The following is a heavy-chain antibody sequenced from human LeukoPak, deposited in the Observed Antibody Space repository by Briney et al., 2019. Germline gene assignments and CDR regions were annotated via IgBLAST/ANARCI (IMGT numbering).Heavy chain of an antibody. CDR2: ISSSSSYI. Sequence: GGSLRLSCAASGFTFSSYSMNWVRQAPGKGLEWVPSISSSSSYIYYADSVKGRFTISRDNAKNSLYLQMNSLRAEDTAVYYCARADSGSYSDAFDIWGQGTMVTVSS. J-gene: IGHJ3*02. CDR3: ARADSGSYSDAFDI. CDR1: GFTFSSYS. D-gene: IGHD1-26*01. V-gene: IGHV3-21*04.